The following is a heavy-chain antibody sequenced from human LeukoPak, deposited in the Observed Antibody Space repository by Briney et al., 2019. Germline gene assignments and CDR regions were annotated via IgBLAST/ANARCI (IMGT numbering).Heavy chain of an antibody. V-gene: IGHV4-38-2*02. Sequence: SETLSLTCSVSGYSISSGYYWGWIRKPPGKGLEWIGSIDHSGTIYYNPSFKSRVTISVDTSKNQFSLKLNSVTAADPAVYHCARVMDYYDRDGYPPPAAADYWGQGTLVTVSS. CDR2: IDHSGTI. CDR1: GYSISSGYY. D-gene: IGHD3-22*01. J-gene: IGHJ4*02. CDR3: ARVMDYYDRDGYPPPAAADY.